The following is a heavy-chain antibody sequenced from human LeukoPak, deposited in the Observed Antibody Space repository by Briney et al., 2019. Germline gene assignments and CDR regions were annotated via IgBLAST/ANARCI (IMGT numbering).Heavy chain of an antibody. D-gene: IGHD3-3*01. V-gene: IGHV1-69*04. CDR2: IIPILGIA. CDR1: GGTFSSYA. J-gene: IGHJ5*02. Sequence: SVKVSCKASGGTFSSYAISWVRQAPGQGLEWMGRIIPILGIANYAQKFQGRVTITADKSTSTAYMELSSLRSEDTAVYYCAGRITIFGVVISPLFDPWGQGTLVTVSS. CDR3: AGRITIFGVVISPLFDP.